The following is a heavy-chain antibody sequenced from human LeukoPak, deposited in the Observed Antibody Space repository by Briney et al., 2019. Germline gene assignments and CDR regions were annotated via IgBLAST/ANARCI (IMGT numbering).Heavy chain of an antibody. J-gene: IGHJ3*02. CDR2: IYPGDSDT. CDR1: GYSFTSYW. CDR3: ARHVRSRTSYYYDSSGYFDAFDI. D-gene: IGHD3-22*01. V-gene: IGHV5-51*01. Sequence: GESLTISCKGSGYSFTSYWIGWVRQMPGKGLEWMGIIYPGDSDTRYSPSFQGQVTISADKSISTAYLQWSSLKASDTAMYYCARHVRSRTSYYYDSSGYFDAFDIWGQGTMVTVSS.